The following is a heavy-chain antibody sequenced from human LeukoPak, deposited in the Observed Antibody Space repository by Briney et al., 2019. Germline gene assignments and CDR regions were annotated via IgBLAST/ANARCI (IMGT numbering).Heavy chain of an antibody. V-gene: IGHV4-4*07. D-gene: IGHD3-22*01. Sequence: SETLSLTCTVSGDSISSYYWSWIRQPAGKGLEWSARIYTSGSTNYTPPLKSRVTMSVDTSKNHFSLKLSSVTAADTAVYYCARDRYYYDSSGSPFDYWGQGTLVTVSS. CDR3: ARDRYYYDSSGSPFDY. CDR2: IYTSGST. J-gene: IGHJ4*02. CDR1: GDSISSYY.